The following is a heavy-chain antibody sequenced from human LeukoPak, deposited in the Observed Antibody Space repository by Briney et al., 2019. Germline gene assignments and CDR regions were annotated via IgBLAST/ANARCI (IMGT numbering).Heavy chain of an antibody. D-gene: IGHD2-15*01. Sequence: SETLSLTCIVSGGSIISGGYYWSWIRQHPGKGLEWIGYIYYSGNTYYNPSLKSRITISVDTSKNLFSLRLNSVTAADTAVYYCARARQVVRYGMDVWGQGTTVTVSS. CDR1: GGSIISGGYY. V-gene: IGHV4-31*03. CDR3: ARARQVVRYGMDV. J-gene: IGHJ6*02. CDR2: IYYSGNT.